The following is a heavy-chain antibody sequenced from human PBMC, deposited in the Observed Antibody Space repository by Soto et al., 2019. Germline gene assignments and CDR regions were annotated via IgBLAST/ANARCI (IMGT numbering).Heavy chain of an antibody. Sequence: GGSLRLSCAASGFTFSSYAMSWVRQAPGKGLEWVSAISGSGGSTYYADSVKGRFTISRDNSKNTLYLQMNSLRAEDTAVYYCANVNYNWNYVSHYYYYMDVWGKGTTVNVSS. J-gene: IGHJ6*03. D-gene: IGHD1-7*01. CDR1: GFTFSSYA. V-gene: IGHV3-23*01. CDR2: ISGSGGST. CDR3: ANVNYNWNYVSHYYYYMDV.